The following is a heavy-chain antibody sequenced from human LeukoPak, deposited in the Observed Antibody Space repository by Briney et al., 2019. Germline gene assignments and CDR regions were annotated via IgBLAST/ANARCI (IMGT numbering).Heavy chain of an antibody. CDR2: IKSDGSDT. CDR1: GFTFSGYW. Sequence: GGSLRLSCGGSGFTFSGYWMHWVRQGPGKGLVWVSRIKSDGSDTSYADSVKGRFTISRDNAKNTLYLQLSSLRADDTAVYYCARAMAGGYGMDVWGQGTTVTVSS. D-gene: IGHD6-19*01. CDR3: ARAMAGGYGMDV. V-gene: IGHV3-74*01. J-gene: IGHJ6*02.